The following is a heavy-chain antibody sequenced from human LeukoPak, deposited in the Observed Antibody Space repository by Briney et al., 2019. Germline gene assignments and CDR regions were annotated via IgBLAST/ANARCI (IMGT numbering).Heavy chain of an antibody. CDR3: LKESRGAAIFDY. CDR2: IWSDGSQK. CDR1: GFSFSSYS. V-gene: IGHV3-33*06. J-gene: IGHJ4*02. Sequence: PGESLRLSCAASGFSFSSYSFHWVRQAPGKGLEWVAVIWSDGSQKYYADSVEGRFTISRDNSKDTLYLQMNSLRAEDTAVYYCLKESRGAAIFDYWGQGTPVTVSS. D-gene: IGHD1-26*01.